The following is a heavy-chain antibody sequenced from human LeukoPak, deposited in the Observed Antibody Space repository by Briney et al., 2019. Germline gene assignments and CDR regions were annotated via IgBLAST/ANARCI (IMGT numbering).Heavy chain of an antibody. V-gene: IGHV4-34*01. CDR2: INHSGRT. CDR1: GDSFSDYY. Sequence: PSETLSLTCAVYGDSFSDYYWSWIRQPPGKGLEWIGEINHSGRTNYNPSLKSRVTISVDTSKNQFSLKLSSVTAADTAVYYCARVDYGEYSKDFDYWGQGTLVTVSS. D-gene: IGHD4-17*01. CDR3: ARVDYGEYSKDFDY. J-gene: IGHJ4*02.